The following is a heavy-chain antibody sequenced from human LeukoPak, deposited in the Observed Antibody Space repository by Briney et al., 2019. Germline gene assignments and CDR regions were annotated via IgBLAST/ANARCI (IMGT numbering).Heavy chain of an antibody. V-gene: IGHV4-59*11. Sequence: SETLSLTCTVSGGSISSHYWSWIRRPPGKGLEWIGYIYYSGSTNYNPSLKSRVTISVDTSKNQFSLKLSSVTAADTAVYYCARFDYRRFDYWGQGTLVTVSS. CDR1: GGSISSHY. CDR2: IYYSGST. D-gene: IGHD4-11*01. J-gene: IGHJ4*02. CDR3: ARFDYRRFDY.